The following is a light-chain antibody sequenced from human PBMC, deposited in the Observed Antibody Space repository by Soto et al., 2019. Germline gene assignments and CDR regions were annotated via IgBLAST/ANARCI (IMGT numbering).Light chain of an antibody. CDR1: QSLLHSNGYNY. V-gene: IGKV2-28*01. Sequence: DIVMTQSPLSLPVTPGEPASIYCRSSQSLLHSNGYNYLDWYLQKPGQSPQLLIYLGSNRASGVXDTXSGSGSGTDFTLKISRVEAADVGVYYCMQTLQTPRTFGQGTKVEIK. CDR2: LGS. CDR3: MQTLQTPRT. J-gene: IGKJ1*01.